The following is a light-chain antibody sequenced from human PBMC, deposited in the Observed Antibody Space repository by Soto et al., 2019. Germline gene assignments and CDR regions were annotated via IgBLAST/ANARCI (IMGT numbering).Light chain of an antibody. V-gene: IGKV3-15*01. J-gene: IGKJ4*01. CDR2: GAS. Sequence: EIVMTQSPATLSVSPGERATLSCRASQSVSSNLAWYQQKPGQAPRLLIYGASTRATGIPARFSGSGSGTEFTLTISSLQSEDFATYYCKQSKSFPLTFGGGTKVELK. CDR1: QSVSSN. CDR3: KQSKSFPLT.